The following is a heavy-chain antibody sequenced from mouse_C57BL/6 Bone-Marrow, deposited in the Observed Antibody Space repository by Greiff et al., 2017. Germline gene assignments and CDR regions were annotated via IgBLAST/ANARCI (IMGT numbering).Heavy chain of an antibody. CDR3: ARSGTLGRSVDY. J-gene: IGHJ2*01. CDR1: GYTFTSYW. CDR2: IYPTSGRT. D-gene: IGHD4-1*01. Sequence: VQLQQPGAELVKPGASVKMSCKASGYTFTSYWITWVKQRPGQGLEWIGDIYPTSGRTNYNDKFKSKAILTVDTSSNTAYMQLSRLTSEVSAVFYCARSGTLGRSVDYWGQGTTRTVSS. V-gene: IGHV1-55*01.